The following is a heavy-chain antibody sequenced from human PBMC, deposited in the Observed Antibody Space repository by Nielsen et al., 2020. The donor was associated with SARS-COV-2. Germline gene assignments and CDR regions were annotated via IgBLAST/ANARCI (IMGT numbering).Heavy chain of an antibody. J-gene: IGHJ4*02. CDR3: ARDPAVTGHFDY. CDR2: TSGYNDIT. V-gene: IGHV1-18*01. CDR1: GYSFTSHA. D-gene: IGHD6-19*01. Sequence: ASVKVSCKTSGYSFTSHAMYWLRQAPGQGLEWMGWTSGYNDITNYAQKFRGRVSFTTDTSTSTVYMEVSSLRSEDTAVYYWARDPAVTGHFDYWGQGTLVTVSS.